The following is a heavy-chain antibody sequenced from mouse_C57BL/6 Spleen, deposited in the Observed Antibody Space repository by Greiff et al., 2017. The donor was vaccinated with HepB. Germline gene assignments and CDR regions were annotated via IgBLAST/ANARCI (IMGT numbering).Heavy chain of an antibody. CDR2: IYPRSGNT. D-gene: IGHD2-2*01. V-gene: IGHV1-81*01. J-gene: IGHJ1*03. CDR3: ARGRYVYGHWYFDV. Sequence: VQLQQSGAELARPGASVKLSCKASGYTFTSYGISWVKQRTGQGLEWIGEIYPRSGNTYYNEKFKGKATLTADKSSSTAYMELRSLTSEDSAVYFCARGRYVYGHWYFDVWGTGTTVTVSS. CDR1: GYTFTSYG.